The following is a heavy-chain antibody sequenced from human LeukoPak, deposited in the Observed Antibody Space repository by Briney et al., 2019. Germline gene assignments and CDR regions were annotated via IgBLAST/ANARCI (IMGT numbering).Heavy chain of an antibody. J-gene: IGHJ6*02. V-gene: IGHV3-23*01. CDR2: ISGSGGSA. Sequence: GGSLRLSCAASGFTFSSYAMSWVRQAPGKGLEWVSAISGSGGSAYYADSVKGRFTISRDNSKNTLYLQMNSLRAEDTAVYYCAKGLRNYYYYGMDVWGQGTTVTVSS. CDR3: AKGLRNYYYYGMDV. CDR1: GFTFSSYA.